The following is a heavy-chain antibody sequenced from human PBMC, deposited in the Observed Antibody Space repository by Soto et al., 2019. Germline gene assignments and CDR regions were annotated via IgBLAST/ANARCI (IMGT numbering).Heavy chain of an antibody. CDR2: ISSSSSYT. D-gene: IGHD3-16*02. J-gene: IGHJ4*02. Sequence: GGSLRLSCAASGFPFSDYYMSLIRQSPGKGLEWVSYISSSSSYTNYADSVKGRFTISRDNAKNSLYLQMNSLRAEDTAVYYCASNTRGIRVIAFDYSGKGRVVPVSS. V-gene: IGHV3-11*06. CDR1: GFPFSDYY. CDR3: ASNTRGIRVIAFDY.